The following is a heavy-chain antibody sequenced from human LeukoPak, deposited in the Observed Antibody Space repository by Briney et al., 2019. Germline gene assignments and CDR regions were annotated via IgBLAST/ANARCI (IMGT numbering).Heavy chain of an antibody. D-gene: IGHD2-15*01. CDR2: IRYDGSNK. J-gene: IGHJ6*03. CDR1: GFTFSTYV. CDR3: AKSWGYCSGGGCYPPYYYYMDV. Sequence: TGGSLRLSCAASGFTFSTYVMHWVRQAPGKGLEWLAFIRYDGSNKNYADSVKGRFTISRDNTKNSLYLQMNSLRAEDTAVYYCAKSWGYCSGGGCYPPYYYYMDVWGKGTTVTISS. V-gene: IGHV3-30*02.